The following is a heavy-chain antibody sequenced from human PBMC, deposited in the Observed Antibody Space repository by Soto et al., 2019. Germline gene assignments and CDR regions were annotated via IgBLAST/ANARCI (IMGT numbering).Heavy chain of an antibody. Sequence: EVQLLGSGGGLVQPGGSLRLSCVGSGFPFSTIWMNWVRQAPGKGLEWVANINPDGNVGTYVDSVRGRFTTSRDNAKNSLYLQMNSLRADDTAVYFCAGWGGHDYNYWGQGIMVTVSS. D-gene: IGHD4-4*01. CDR1: GFPFSTIW. CDR3: AGWGGHDYNY. V-gene: IGHV3-7*03. J-gene: IGHJ4*02. CDR2: INPDGNVG.